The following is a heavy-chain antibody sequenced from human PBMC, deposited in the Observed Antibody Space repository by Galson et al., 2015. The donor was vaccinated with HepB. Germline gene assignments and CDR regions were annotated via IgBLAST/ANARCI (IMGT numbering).Heavy chain of an antibody. CDR2: IYSGGST. V-gene: IGHV3-53*01. CDR3: ARGGDTQTYYYDRSGYYDY. D-gene: IGHD3-22*01. J-gene: IGHJ4*02. CDR1: GFTVSSNY. Sequence: SLRLSCAASGFTVSSNYMSWVRQAPGKGLEWVSVIYSGGSTYYADSVKGRFTISRDNSKNTLYLQMNSLRAEDTAVYYCARGGDTQTYYYDRSGYYDYWGQGTLVTVSS.